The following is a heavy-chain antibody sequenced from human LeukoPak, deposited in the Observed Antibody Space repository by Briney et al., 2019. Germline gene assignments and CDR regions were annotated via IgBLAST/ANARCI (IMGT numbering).Heavy chain of an antibody. CDR2: MNPNSGNT. CDR1: GYTFTSYD. V-gene: IGHV1-8*01. J-gene: IGHJ5*02. Sequence: GASVKVSCKASGYTFTSYDINWVLQATGQGLEWMGWMNPNSGNTGYAQKFQGRVTMTRNTSISTAYMELSSLRSEDTAVYYCAREWDYYGSWGFDPWGQGTLVTVSS. D-gene: IGHD3-10*01. CDR3: AREWDYYGSWGFDP.